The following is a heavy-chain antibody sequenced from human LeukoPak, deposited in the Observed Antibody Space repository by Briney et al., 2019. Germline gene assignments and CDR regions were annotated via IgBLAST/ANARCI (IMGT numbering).Heavy chain of an antibody. D-gene: IGHD3-3*02. CDR3: ARISDYYYGMDV. V-gene: IGHV1-69*13. CDR1: GGTFSSYA. CDR2: IIPIFGTA. J-gene: IGHJ6*02. Sequence: SVKVSCKASGGTFSSYAISWVRQAPGQELEWMGGIIPIFGTANYAQKFQGRVTITADESTSTAYMELSSLRSEDTAVYYCARISDYYYGMDVWGQGTTVTVSS.